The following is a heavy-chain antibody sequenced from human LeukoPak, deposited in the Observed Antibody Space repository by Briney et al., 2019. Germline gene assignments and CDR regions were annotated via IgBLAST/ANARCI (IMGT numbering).Heavy chain of an antibody. CDR1: GYTLTSYS. CDR3: ARESTTVTLGH. Sequence: VASVKVSCKASGYTLTSYSIHWVRQAPGQGLEWMGIINPSGGTTTYTQKFQGRVTMTRDMSTSTVYMELSSLRSEDTGVYYCARESTTVTLGHWGQGTLVTVSS. D-gene: IGHD4-17*01. J-gene: IGHJ4*02. CDR2: INPSGGTT. V-gene: IGHV1-46*01.